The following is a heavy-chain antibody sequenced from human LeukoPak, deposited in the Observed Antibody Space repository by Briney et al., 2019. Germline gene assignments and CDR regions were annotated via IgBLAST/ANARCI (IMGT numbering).Heavy chain of an antibody. Sequence: SETLSLTCTVSGGSISSHYWSWIRQPPGKGLEWIGYIYYSGSTNYNPSLKSRVTISVDTSKNQFSLKLSPVTAADTAVYYCAGVTVYYMVVWGKGTTVTVSS. CDR1: GGSISSHY. J-gene: IGHJ6*03. CDR3: AGVTVYYMVV. V-gene: IGHV4-59*11. D-gene: IGHD4-17*01. CDR2: IYYSGST.